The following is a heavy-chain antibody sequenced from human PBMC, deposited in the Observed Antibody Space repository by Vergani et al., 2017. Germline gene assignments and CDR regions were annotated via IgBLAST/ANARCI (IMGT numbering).Heavy chain of an antibody. D-gene: IGHD6-19*01. CDR2: IDWDDDK. J-gene: IGHJ1*01. V-gene: IGHV2-70*04. Sequence: QVTFKESGPALVNPRQALTLSCTFPGFSPTSSGMRVSWFRQSPGKALEWLARIDWDDDKFYSASLKTRLAISKDLSNDLVVLTMTNMGPADTGAYYCARTGGGPPYRSGLYYCGFWGQGTLVTVSS. CDR1: GFSPTSSGMR. CDR3: ARTGGGPPYRSGLYYCGF.